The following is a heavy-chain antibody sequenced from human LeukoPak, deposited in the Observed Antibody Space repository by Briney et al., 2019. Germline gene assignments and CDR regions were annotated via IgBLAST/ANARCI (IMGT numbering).Heavy chain of an antibody. D-gene: IGHD3-10*01. J-gene: IGHJ4*01. CDR1: GFTFSSYG. CDR2: ISYDGSNK. CDR3: AKLPSGRQWVDY. V-gene: IGHV3-30*18. Sequence: HPGGSLRLSCAASGFTFSSYGMHWVRQAPGKGLEWVAVISYDGSNKYYADSVKGRFTISRDNSKNTLYLQMNSLRAEDTAVYYCAKLPSGRQWVDYWGHGTLVTVSS.